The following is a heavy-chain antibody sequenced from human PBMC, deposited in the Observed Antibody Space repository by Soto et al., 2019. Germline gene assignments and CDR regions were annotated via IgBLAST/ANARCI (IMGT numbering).Heavy chain of an antibody. V-gene: IGHV1-69*12. CDR1: GGTFSSYA. Sequence: QVQLVQSGAEVKKPGSSVKVSCKASGGTFSSYAISWVRQAPGQGLEWMGGIIPIFGTADYAPKFQGRVTITADQSTSTAYVELSSLRSEATAVYYCANNPENYYYGMDVWGQGTTVTVSS. CDR2: IIPIFGTA. J-gene: IGHJ6*02. D-gene: IGHD1-1*01. CDR3: ANNPENYYYGMDV.